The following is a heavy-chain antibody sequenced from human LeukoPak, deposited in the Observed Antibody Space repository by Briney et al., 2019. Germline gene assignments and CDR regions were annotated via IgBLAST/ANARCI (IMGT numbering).Heavy chain of an antibody. J-gene: IGHJ4*02. V-gene: IGHV3-23*01. CDR3: AKGTGYSSSWCHY. Sequence: GGSLRLSCAASGFTFSSYAMRWVRQAPGKGLEWVSAISGSGGSTYYADSVKGRFTISRDNSKNTLYLQMNSLRAEDTAVYYCAKGTGYSSSWCHYWGQGTLVTVSS. CDR2: ISGSGGST. CDR1: GFTFSSYA. D-gene: IGHD6-13*01.